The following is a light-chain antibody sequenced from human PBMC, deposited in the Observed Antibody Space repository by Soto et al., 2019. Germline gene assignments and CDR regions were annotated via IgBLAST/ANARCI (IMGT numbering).Light chain of an antibody. CDR1: QSISSW. V-gene: IGKV1-5*01. J-gene: IGKJ1*01. Sequence: DIQMTQSPSTLSGSVGDRGTITCRASQSISSWLAWYQQKPGKAPKLLIYDASSLESGVPSRFSGSGSGTEFTLTINSLQPDDFATYYCQHYNRYSATFGQGTKVDI. CDR2: DAS. CDR3: QHYNRYSAT.